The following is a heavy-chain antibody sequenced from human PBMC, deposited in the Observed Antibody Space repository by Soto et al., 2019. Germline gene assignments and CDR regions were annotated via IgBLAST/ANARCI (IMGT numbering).Heavy chain of an antibody. V-gene: IGHV4-30-4*01. CDR3: ARDHPIYDSRCYYQPYGYFAL. J-gene: IGHJ2*01. Sequence: QVQLQESGPGLVKPPQTLSLTFTVSGGSIRSGNYYWSWIRQPPGKGLERIWYIYYSWSTYYNPSLQSRVTISVSTSTNQFSLKLSSVAAAATAVYFCARDHPIYDSRCYYQPYGYFALWCRGTLVTVSS. D-gene: IGHD3-22*01. CDR2: IYYSWST. CDR1: GGSIRSGNYY.